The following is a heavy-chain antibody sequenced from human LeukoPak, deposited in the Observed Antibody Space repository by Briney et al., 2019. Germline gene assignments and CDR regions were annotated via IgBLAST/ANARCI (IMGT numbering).Heavy chain of an antibody. J-gene: IGHJ5*02. Sequence: SETLSLTCTVSGGSISSYYWSWTRQPPGKGLEWIGYIYYSGSTNYNPSLKSRVTISVDTSKNQFSLKLSSVTAADTAVYYCARGSWGFGWPYNWFDPWGQGTLVTVSS. CDR3: ARGSWGFGWPYNWFDP. D-gene: IGHD6-19*01. V-gene: IGHV4-59*01. CDR2: IYYSGST. CDR1: GGSISSYY.